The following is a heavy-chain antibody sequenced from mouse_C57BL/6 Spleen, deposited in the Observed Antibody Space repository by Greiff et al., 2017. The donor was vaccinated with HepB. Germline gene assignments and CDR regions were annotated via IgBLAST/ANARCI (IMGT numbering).Heavy chain of an antibody. D-gene: IGHD4-1*01. V-gene: IGHV1-69*01. CDR3: ARREAGTDYFDY. Sequence: QVQLKQSGAELVMPGASVKLSCKASGYTFTSYWMHWVKQRPGQGLEWIGEIDPSDSYTNYNQKFKGKSTLTVDKSSSTAYMKLSSLTSEDSAVYYCARREAGTDYFDYWGQGTTLTVSS. J-gene: IGHJ2*01. CDR2: IDPSDSYT. CDR1: GYTFTSYW.